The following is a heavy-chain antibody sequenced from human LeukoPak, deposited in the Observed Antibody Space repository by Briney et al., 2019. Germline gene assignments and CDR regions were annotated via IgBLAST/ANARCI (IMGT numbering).Heavy chain of an antibody. CDR3: AKTGNRDSSNWSNWFDP. CDR1: GFTFSSYA. D-gene: IGHD6-13*01. J-gene: IGHJ5*02. CDR2: ISGSGGNT. V-gene: IGHV3-23*01. Sequence: GGSLRLSCAASGFTFSSYAMNWVRQAPGKGLEWVSAISGSGGNTYYADSVKGRFTISRDNSKNTLYLQMNSQRAEDTAVYYCAKTGNRDSSNWSNWFDPWGQGTLVTVSS.